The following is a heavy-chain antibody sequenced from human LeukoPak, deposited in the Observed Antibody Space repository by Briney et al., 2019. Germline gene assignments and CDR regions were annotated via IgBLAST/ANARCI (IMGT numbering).Heavy chain of an antibody. D-gene: IGHD6-13*01. V-gene: IGHV1-69*13. Sequence: ASVTVSCKASGGTLISYVISWVRQAPGQGLEWMGGIIPISGTSNYAQKFLGRVTITADESTSTAYMELSSLRSEDTAVYYCARAWSSSWYLGRAFDIWGQGTMVTVSS. CDR2: IIPISGTS. J-gene: IGHJ3*02. CDR3: ARAWSSSWYLGRAFDI. CDR1: GGTLISYV.